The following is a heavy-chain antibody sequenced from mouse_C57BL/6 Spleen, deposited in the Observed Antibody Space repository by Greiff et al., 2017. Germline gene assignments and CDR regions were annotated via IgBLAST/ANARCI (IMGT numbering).Heavy chain of an antibody. CDR1: GYTFTSYW. Sequence: QVQLQQPGAELVMPGASVKLSCKASGYTFTSYWMHWVKQRPGQGLEWIGEIDPSDSYPNYNQKFKGKSTLTVDKSSSTAYMQLSSLTSEDSAVYYCARWTVVAPYYAMDYWGQGTSVTVSS. CDR2: IDPSDSYP. CDR3: ARWTVVAPYYAMDY. V-gene: IGHV1-69*01. D-gene: IGHD1-1*01. J-gene: IGHJ4*01.